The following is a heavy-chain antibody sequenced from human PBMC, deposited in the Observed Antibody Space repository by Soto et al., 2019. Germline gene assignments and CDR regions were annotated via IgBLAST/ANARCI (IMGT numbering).Heavy chain of an antibody. Sequence: HPGGSLRLSCAASGFTVSSNYMSWVRQAPGKGLEWVSVIYSGGSTYYADSVKGRFTISRDNSKNTLYLQMNSLRAEDTAVYYCARGIPSGRVSSGIYMDVWGKGTTVTVSS. J-gene: IGHJ6*03. CDR1: GFTVSSNY. V-gene: IGHV3-66*01. D-gene: IGHD2-8*01. CDR2: IYSGGST. CDR3: ARGIPSGRVSSGIYMDV.